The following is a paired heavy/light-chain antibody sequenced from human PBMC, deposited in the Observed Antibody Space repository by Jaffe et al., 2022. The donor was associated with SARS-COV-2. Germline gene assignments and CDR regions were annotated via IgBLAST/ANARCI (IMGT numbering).Light chain of an antibody. CDR1: TGAVTGGYH. CDR3: LLYNSGTWV. CDR2: NTN. Sequence: QTVVTQEPSLTVSPGGTVTLTCASSTGAVTGGYHPNWFQQRPGQAPRALIYNTNNRHSWTPARFSGSLLGGKAALTLSGVQPEDEADYYCLLYNSGTWVFGGGTKLTVL. V-gene: IGLV7-43*01. J-gene: IGLJ3*02.
Heavy chain of an antibody. CDR2: INSDGSGT. Sequence: EVQLVESGGGLVQSGGSLRLSCAASGFTFSSYWMHWVRQAPGKGLVWVSRINSDGSGTTYADSVKGRFTISRDNAKNTLYLQMNSLRAEDTAVYYCARVGGDSSGYVTWFEPWGQGTLVTVSS. CDR3: ARVGGDSSGYVTWFEP. CDR1: GFTFSSYW. J-gene: IGHJ5*02. D-gene: IGHD3-22*01. V-gene: IGHV3-74*01.